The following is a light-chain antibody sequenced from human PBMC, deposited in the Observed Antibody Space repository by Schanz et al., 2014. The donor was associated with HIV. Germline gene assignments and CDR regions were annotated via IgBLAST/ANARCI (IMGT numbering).Light chain of an antibody. CDR2: GTS. CDR3: QQYGSSGT. V-gene: IGKV3-20*01. J-gene: IGKJ3*01. CDR1: QSVSTK. Sequence: ETVMTQSPATLSVSPGERATLSCRASQSVSTKLAWYQQKPGQPPRLLIYGTSSRATGIPDRFSGSGSGTDFTLTISRLEPEDFAVYYCQQYGSSGTFGPGTKVEIK.